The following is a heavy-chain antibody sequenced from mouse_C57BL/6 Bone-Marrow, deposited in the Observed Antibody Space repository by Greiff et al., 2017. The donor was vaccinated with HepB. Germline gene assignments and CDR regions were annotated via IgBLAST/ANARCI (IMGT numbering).Heavy chain of an antibody. D-gene: IGHD1-1*01. V-gene: IGHV5-16*01. J-gene: IGHJ1*03. Sequence: EVQRVESEGGLVQPGSSMKLSCTASGFTFSDYYMAWVRQVPEKGLEWVANINYDGSSTYYLDSLKSRFIISRDNAKNILYLQMSSLKSEDTATYYCARSYYGSSSYWYFDVWGTGTTVTVSS. CDR3: ARSYYGSSSYWYFDV. CDR2: INYDGSST. CDR1: GFTFSDYY.